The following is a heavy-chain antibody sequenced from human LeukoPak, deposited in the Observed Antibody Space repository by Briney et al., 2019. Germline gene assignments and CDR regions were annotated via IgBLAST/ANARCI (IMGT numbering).Heavy chain of an antibody. Sequence: GGSLRLSCAASGSTFDDYAMHWVRQAPGKGLEWVSGISWNSGSIGYADSVKGRFTISRDNAKNSLYLQMNSLRAEDTALYYCAKDKSEYYYYYGMDVWGQETTVTVSS. CDR3: AKDKSEYYYYYGMDV. CDR1: GSTFDDYA. J-gene: IGHJ6*02. V-gene: IGHV3-9*01. CDR2: ISWNSGSI.